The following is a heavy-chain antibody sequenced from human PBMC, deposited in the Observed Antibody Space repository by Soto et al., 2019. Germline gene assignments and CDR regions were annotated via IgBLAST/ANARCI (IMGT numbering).Heavy chain of an antibody. D-gene: IGHD3-10*01. V-gene: IGHV3-33*01. Sequence: QVQLVESGGDVVQPGRSLRLSCAASGFTFSSYGMHWVRQAPGKGLEWVAVIWYDGSNKYYADSVKGRFTISRDNSKNTLYLQMNSRRAEDTAVYYCARAGPMVRWSYFDYWGQGTLVTVSS. CDR1: GFTFSSYG. J-gene: IGHJ4*02. CDR2: IWYDGSNK. CDR3: ARAGPMVRWSYFDY.